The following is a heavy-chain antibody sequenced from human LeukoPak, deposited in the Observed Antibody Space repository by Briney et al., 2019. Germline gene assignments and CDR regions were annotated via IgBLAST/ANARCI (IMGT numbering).Heavy chain of an antibody. CDR2: ISSSSSTI. CDR1: GFTFSSYS. Sequence: PGGSLRLSCAASGFTFSSYSMNWVRQAPGKGLEWVSYISSSSSTIYYADSVKGRFTISRDNAKNSLYLQMNSLRAEDTAVYYCARDSPEAILDSNWFDPWGQGTLVTVSS. D-gene: IGHD2/OR15-2a*01. CDR3: ARDSPEAILDSNWFDP. J-gene: IGHJ5*02. V-gene: IGHV3-48*04.